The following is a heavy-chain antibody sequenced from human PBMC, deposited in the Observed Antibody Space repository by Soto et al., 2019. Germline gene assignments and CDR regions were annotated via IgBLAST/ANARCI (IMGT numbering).Heavy chain of an antibody. CDR1: GGSFSGYY. CDR2: INHSGST. D-gene: IGHD6-13*01. J-gene: IGHJ5*02. CDR3: AILRYSSSWYHNNWFDP. V-gene: IGHV4-34*01. Sequence: SETLSLTCAVYGGSFSGYYWSWIRQPPGKGLEWIGEINHSGSTNYNPSLKSRVTISVDTSKNQFSLKLSSVTAADTAVYYCAILRYSSSWYHNNWFDPWGQGTLVPVSS.